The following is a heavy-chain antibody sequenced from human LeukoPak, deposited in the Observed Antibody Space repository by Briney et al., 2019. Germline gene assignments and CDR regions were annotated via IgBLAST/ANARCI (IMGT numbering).Heavy chain of an antibody. J-gene: IGHJ5*02. CDR2: IKQDGSEK. D-gene: IGHD2-2*03. Sequence: PGGSLRLSCAASGFTFSSYWMSWVRQAPGKGLEWVANIKQDGSEKSYVDSVKGRFTISRDNAKNSLYLQMNSLGAEDTAVYYCAKHCSGYCNTASEKRFDPWGQGTLVTVSS. CDR3: AKHCSGYCNTASEKRFDP. V-gene: IGHV3-7*01. CDR1: GFTFSSYW.